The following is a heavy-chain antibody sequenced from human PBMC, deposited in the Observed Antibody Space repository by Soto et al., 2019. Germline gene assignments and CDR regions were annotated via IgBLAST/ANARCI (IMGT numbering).Heavy chain of an antibody. CDR2: IIPIFGTA. J-gene: IGHJ5*02. D-gene: IGHD6-13*01. Sequence: SVKVSCKASGGTFSSYAISWVRQAPGQGLEWMGGIIPIFGTANYAQKFQGRVTITADESTSTAYMELSSLRSEDTAVYYCARAFSPSPSEYSSSWYHPWGQGTLVTVSS. CDR1: GGTFSSYA. CDR3: ARAFSPSPSEYSSSWYHP. V-gene: IGHV1-69*13.